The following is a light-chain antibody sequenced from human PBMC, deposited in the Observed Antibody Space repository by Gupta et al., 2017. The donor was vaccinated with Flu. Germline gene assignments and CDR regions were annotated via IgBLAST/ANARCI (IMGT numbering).Light chain of an antibody. V-gene: IGKV3-11*01. CDR2: DAS. CDR1: QSVSSY. Sequence: EIVLTQSPATLSVSPGERATLSCRASQSVSSYLAWYQQKPGQAPRLLIYDASNRATGIPARFSGSGSETDFTLTISSLEPEDFAVDYCQQRSNWLTFGGGTKVEIK. J-gene: IGKJ4*01. CDR3: QQRSNWLT.